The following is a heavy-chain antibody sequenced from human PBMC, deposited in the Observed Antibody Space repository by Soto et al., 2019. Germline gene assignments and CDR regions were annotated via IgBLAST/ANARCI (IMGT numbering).Heavy chain of an antibody. V-gene: IGHV4-39*07. CDR3: ARDSGPIDY. Sequence: SETLSLTWTVSGGSISSNWYYWGWVRPPPGKGLEWIGRIYYSGSTYYNPSLKSRVTISVDTSKNQFSLKLSSVTAADTAVYYCARDSGPIDYWGQGTLVPVSS. CDR2: IYYSGST. J-gene: IGHJ4*02. CDR1: GGSISSNWYY.